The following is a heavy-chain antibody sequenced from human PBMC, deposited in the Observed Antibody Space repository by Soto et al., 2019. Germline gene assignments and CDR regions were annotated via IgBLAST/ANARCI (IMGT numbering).Heavy chain of an antibody. CDR2: INPNNGGT. CDR3: ARSGYTYGRGPWWFDT. Sequence: QVQLVQSGAEVKKPGASVRVSCKASGYTFRDFYIQWVRQAPGQGLEWMGWINPNNGGTNYAQQFQGRVTMTRDMSISTAYMELSRLRSDDTAVYYCARSGYTYGRGPWWFDTWGQGTLVTVSS. D-gene: IGHD5-18*01. J-gene: IGHJ5*02. CDR1: GYTFRDFY. V-gene: IGHV1-2*02.